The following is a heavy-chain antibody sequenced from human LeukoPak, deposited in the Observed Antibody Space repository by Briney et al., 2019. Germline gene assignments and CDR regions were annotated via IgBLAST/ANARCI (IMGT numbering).Heavy chain of an antibody. J-gene: IGHJ6*03. CDR1: GFTFSNYA. D-gene: IGHD3-22*01. CDR2: ISGTGGGT. CDR3: AKGADYFDSSGYYRPGNYYYVDV. Sequence: GGSLRLSCAASGFTFSNYAMTWVRQGPGKGLEWVSSISGTGGGTYYADSVKGRFTISGDNSKNTLYLQMNSLGAEDTALYYCAKGADYFDSSGYYRPGNYYYVDVWGKGTTVTVSS. V-gene: IGHV3-23*01.